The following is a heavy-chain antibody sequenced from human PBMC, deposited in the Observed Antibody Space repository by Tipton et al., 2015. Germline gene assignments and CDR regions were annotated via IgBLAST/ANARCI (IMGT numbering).Heavy chain of an antibody. CDR1: GFTFSSYD. J-gene: IGHJ4*02. Sequence: SLRLSCAASGFTFSSYDMHWVRQASGKGLEWVSVIGTTGDAYYADSVRGRFTISRDDAKNSFYLQMDSLRAGDTAVYYCARNLHDYGSYGIDYWGQGTLVTVPS. CDR2: IGTTGDA. D-gene: IGHD4-17*01. V-gene: IGHV3-13*01. CDR3: ARNLHDYGSYGIDY.